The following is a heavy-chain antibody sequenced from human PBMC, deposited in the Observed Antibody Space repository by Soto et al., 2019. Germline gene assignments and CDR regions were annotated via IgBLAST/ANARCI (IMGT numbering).Heavy chain of an antibody. Sequence: SLRLSCAASGFTFSSYAMSWVRQAPGKGLEWVSDISGSGGSTYYADSVKGRFTISRDNSKNTLYLQMNSLRAEDTAVYYCANGEVATINYWGQGTLVTVSS. CDR2: ISGSGGST. D-gene: IGHD5-12*01. V-gene: IGHV3-23*01. CDR3: ANGEVATINY. CDR1: GFTFSSYA. J-gene: IGHJ4*02.